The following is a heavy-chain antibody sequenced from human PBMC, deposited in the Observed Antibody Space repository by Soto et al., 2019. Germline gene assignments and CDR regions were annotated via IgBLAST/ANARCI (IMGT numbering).Heavy chain of an antibody. CDR2: IKSKTDGGTT. CDR3: TTPPGRYNYGYKSYLLNGY. V-gene: IGHV3-15*07. J-gene: IGHJ4*02. CDR1: GFTFSNAW. D-gene: IGHD5-18*01. Sequence: PGGSLRLSCAASGFTFSNAWMNWVRQAPGKGLEWVGRIKSKTDGGTTDYAAPVKGRFTISRDDSKNTLYLQMNSLKTEDTAMYYCTTPPGRYNYGYKSYLLNGYWGPGTLVTVSS.